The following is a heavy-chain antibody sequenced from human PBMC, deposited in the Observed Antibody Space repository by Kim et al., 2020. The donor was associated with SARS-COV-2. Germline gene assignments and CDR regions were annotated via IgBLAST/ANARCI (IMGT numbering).Heavy chain of an antibody. CDR1: GGSISSYY. J-gene: IGHJ3*02. Sequence: SETLSLTCTVSGGSISSYYWSWIRQPPGKGLEWIGYIYYSGSTNYNPSLKSRVTISVDTSKNQFSLKLSSVTAADTAVYYCASAPARDIVVGYAFDIWGQGTMVTVSS. CDR2: IYYSGST. CDR3: ASAPARDIVVGYAFDI. D-gene: IGHD2-15*01. V-gene: IGHV4-59*01.